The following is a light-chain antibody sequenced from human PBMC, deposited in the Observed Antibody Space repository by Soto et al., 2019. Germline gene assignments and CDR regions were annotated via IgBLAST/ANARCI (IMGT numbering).Light chain of an antibody. CDR1: QTISNY. J-gene: IGKJ2*01. CDR2: ATS. Sequence: DIQMTHSPSSLSASVGDRVTITCRASQTISNYLNWYQQRPGRAPKLLIYATSPLQSGVPSRCRCSGSGTYLTLTIIRLQPEDSSTYDCQQPYSTPYTFGPWTKLQIK. CDR3: QQPYSTPYT. V-gene: IGKV1-39*01.